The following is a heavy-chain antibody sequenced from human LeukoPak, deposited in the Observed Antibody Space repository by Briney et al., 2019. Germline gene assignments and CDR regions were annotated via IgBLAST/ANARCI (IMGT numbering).Heavy chain of an antibody. J-gene: IGHJ4*02. CDR3: ARETLTGYTLGDY. D-gene: IGHD3-9*01. V-gene: IGHV4-59*11. CDR2: ISYSGRI. Sequence: PSETLSLTCTVSGGPISSHYWSWIRQPPGEGLEWIGYISYSGRINYNPSLKSRVTLSLDTSKNQFSLTLTSVTAADTAVYYCARETLTGYTLGDYWGQGTLVTVSS. CDR1: GGPISSHY.